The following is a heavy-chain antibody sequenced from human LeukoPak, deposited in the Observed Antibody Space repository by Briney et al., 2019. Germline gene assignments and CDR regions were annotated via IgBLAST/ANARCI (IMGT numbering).Heavy chain of an antibody. CDR2: MYYSGST. CDR1: GGSISSYY. J-gene: IGHJ6*02. D-gene: IGHD6-6*01. Sequence: PSETLSLTCTVSGGSISSYYWSWIRQPPGKGLEWIGYMYYSGSTNYNPSLKSRVTISVDTSKNQFSLKLSSVTAADTAVYYCAGQQLVPYYYYGMDVWGQGTTVTVSS. CDR3: AGQQLVPYYYYGMDV. V-gene: IGHV4-59*01.